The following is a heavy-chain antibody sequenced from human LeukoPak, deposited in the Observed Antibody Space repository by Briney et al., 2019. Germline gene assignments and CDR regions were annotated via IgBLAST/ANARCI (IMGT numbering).Heavy chain of an antibody. Sequence: PGGSLRLSCAASGFTFSSYSMNWVRQAPGKGLEWVSSISSSSSYIYYADSVKGRFTISRDNAKNSLYLQMNRLRAEDTAVYYCASSISGSWYVGKYYFDYWGQGTLVTVSS. CDR2: ISSSSSYI. D-gene: IGHD6-13*01. J-gene: IGHJ4*02. CDR1: GFTFSSYS. CDR3: ASSISGSWYVGKYYFDY. V-gene: IGHV3-21*01.